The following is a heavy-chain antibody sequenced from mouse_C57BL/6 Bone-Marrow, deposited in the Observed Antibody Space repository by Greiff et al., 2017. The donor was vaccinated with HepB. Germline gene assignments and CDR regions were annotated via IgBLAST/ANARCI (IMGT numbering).Heavy chain of an antibody. CDR2: INPGSGGT. CDR1: GYAFTNYL. V-gene: IGHV1-54*01. J-gene: IGHJ4*01. D-gene: IGHD3-1*01. Sequence: QVQLQQSGAELVRPGTSVKVSCKASGYAFTNYLIEWVKQRPGQGLEWIGVINPGSGGTNYNEKLKGKPTLTADKATSTAYMQLSSLTSEDSAVYFCARSGAIIEGAMDYWGQGTSVTVSS. CDR3: ARSGAIIEGAMDY.